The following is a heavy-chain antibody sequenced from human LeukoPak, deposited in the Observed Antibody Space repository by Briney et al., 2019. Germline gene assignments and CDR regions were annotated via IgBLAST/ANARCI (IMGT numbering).Heavy chain of an antibody. CDR2: IYHSGST. CDR3: SLRGPLLRQRRGWFDP. CDR1: GGSISSSNW. J-gene: IGHJ5*02. Sequence: SETLSLTCAVSGGSISSSNWWSWVRQPPGKGLEWIGEIYHSGSTNYNPSLKSRVTISVDKSKNQFSLKLSSVTAADTAVYYCSLRGPLLRQRRGWFDPWGQGSLVTVSS. V-gene: IGHV4-4*02. D-gene: IGHD6-25*01.